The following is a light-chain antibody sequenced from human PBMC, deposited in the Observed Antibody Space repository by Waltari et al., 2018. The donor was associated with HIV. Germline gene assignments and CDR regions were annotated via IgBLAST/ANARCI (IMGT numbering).Light chain of an antibody. CDR2: GAS. V-gene: IGKV3-15*01. Sequence: EIVMTQSPATLSVSPGDRATLSCRASQSVGSTLAWYQQKPGQSPRLLMYGASTRATGVPASFSGSGSGTEFALTISSLQSEDFALYYCQQSKNWWSFGQGTKVEIK. CDR1: QSVGST. J-gene: IGKJ1*01. CDR3: QQSKNWWS.